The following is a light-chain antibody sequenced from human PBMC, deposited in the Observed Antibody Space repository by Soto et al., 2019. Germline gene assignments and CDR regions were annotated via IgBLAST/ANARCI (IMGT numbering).Light chain of an antibody. J-gene: IGKJ2*01. CDR2: GAS. V-gene: IGKV3-15*01. CDR3: QQYNNWPYT. Sequence: EIVMTQSPAPLSVSPGERATLSCRASQSVSSNLAWYQQKPGQAPRLLIYGASTRANGIPARFSGSGSGTEFTLTISSLQSEDFAVYYCQQYNNWPYTFGQGTKLEIK. CDR1: QSVSSN.